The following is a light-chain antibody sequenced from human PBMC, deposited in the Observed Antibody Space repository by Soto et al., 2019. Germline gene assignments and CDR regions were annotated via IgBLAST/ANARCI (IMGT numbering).Light chain of an antibody. J-gene: IGKJ4*01. Sequence: EIVMTQSPATLSVSPGERATLSCRASQSVGRNLAWYQQKPGQAPGLLIYGASTRATGIPARFSGSGSGTEFTLTISSLPSEDFAIYSCQQYNHWPPLTFGGGTKVEIK. CDR2: GAS. CDR1: QSVGRN. CDR3: QQYNHWPPLT. V-gene: IGKV3-15*01.